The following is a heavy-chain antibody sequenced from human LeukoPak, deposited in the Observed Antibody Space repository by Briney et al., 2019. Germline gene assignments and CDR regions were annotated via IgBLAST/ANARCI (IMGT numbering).Heavy chain of an antibody. CDR3: AAEDYGGQSVDY. Sequence: GGSLRLSCTTSGFTFGDNAMSWVRQSPGTGLEWLGFIRAKLNGGTTEYAASVKGRFFISRDDSKSIAYLQMNSLRIENTGVYYCAAEDYGGQSVDYWGQGTLVTVSS. CDR1: GFTFGDNA. V-gene: IGHV3-49*04. D-gene: IGHD4/OR15-4a*01. J-gene: IGHJ4*02. CDR2: IRAKLNGGTT.